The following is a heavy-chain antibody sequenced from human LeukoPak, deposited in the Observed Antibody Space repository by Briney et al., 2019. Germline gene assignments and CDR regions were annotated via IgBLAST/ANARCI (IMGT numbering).Heavy chain of an antibody. V-gene: IGHV4-30-4*07. CDR3: ASRKLGNDY. D-gene: IGHD7-27*01. J-gene: IGHJ4*02. CDR1: GGSISSGGYS. CDR2: IYYSRGT. Sequence: TSETLSLTCAVSGGSISSGGYSWSWIRQPPGKGLEWIGYIYYSRGTYYNPSLKSRVTISVDTSKNQFSLKLSSVTAADTAVYYCASRKLGNDYWGQGTLVTVSS.